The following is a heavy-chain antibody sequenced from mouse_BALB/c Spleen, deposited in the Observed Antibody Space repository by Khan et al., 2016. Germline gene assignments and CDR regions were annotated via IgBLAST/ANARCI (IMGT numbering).Heavy chain of an antibody. CDR1: GDSITSGY. V-gene: IGHV3-8*02. Sequence: EVQLQESGPSLVKPSQTLSLTCSVTGDSITSGYWNWIRKFPGNKLEYMGYINYSGNTYYNPVLKSRLSISRVTSKSQHYLQLNSVTTEDTATYYFDRSIRNDTWVAYWGQWNLVTVAA. D-gene: IGHD2-14*01. J-gene: IGHJ3*01. CDR2: INYSGNT. CDR3: DRSIRNDTWVAY.